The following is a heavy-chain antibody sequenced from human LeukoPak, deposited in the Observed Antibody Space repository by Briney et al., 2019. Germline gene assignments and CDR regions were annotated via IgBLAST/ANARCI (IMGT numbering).Heavy chain of an antibody. D-gene: IGHD3-10*01. CDR3: AKDHYYGSGSSVNWFDP. CDR1: GFTFDDYA. J-gene: IGHJ5*02. Sequence: PGGSLRLSCAASGFTFDDYAMHWVRQAPGKGLEWVSLISRDGGSTYYADSVKGRFTISRDNSKNSLYLQMNSLRTEDTALYYCAKDHYYGSGSSVNWFDPWGQGTLVTVSS. V-gene: IGHV3-43*02. CDR2: ISRDGGST.